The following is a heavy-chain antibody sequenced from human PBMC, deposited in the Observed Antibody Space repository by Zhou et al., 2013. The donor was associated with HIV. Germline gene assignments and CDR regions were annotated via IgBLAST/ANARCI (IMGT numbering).Heavy chain of an antibody. J-gene: IGHJ4*02. D-gene: IGHD6-6*01. CDR3: ARDPAARTRYFDY. CDR2: TSAYNGNT. V-gene: IGHV1-18*01. Sequence: QVQLVQSGAEVKGPGASVKVSCKASGYTLSDFGISWVRRAPGQGLEWMGWTSAYNGNTKYAQNLQGRVTMTTDTSTNIAYMELRSLRSDDTAVYYCARDPAARTRYFDYWGQGTLVAVSS. CDR1: GYTLSDFG.